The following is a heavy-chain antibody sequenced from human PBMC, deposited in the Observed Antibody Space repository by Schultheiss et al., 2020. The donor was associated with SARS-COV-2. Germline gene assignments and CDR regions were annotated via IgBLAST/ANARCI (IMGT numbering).Heavy chain of an antibody. CDR1: GFTFSSYG. D-gene: IGHD2-2*01. CDR3: AGSTSCTLLMGTDAFDI. V-gene: IGHV3-21*04. CDR2: ISSSSSYI. J-gene: IGHJ3*02. Sequence: GGSLRLSCAASGFTFSSYGMHWVRQAPGKGLEWVSSISSSSSYIYYADSVKGRFTISRDNAKNTLYLQMNSLRAEDTAVYYCAGSTSCTLLMGTDAFDIWGQGTMVTVSS.